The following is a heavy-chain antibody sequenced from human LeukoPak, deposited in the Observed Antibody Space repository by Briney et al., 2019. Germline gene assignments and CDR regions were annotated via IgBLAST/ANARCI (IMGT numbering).Heavy chain of an antibody. J-gene: IGHJ3*02. CDR1: GGSINNYY. CDR3: ARGRYCSADICSGGDAFDI. Sequence: SETLSLTCTVSGGSINNYYWSWLRQPAGKGLEWIGRIYTRGSANYNPSLKSRVTMSVDTSKNQFSLKLSSVTAADTAVYYCARGRYCSADICSGGDAFDIWGQGTMVSVSS. D-gene: IGHD2-15*01. V-gene: IGHV4-4*07. CDR2: IYTRGSA.